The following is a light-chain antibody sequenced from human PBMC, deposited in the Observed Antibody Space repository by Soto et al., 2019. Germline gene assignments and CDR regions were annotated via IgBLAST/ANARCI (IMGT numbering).Light chain of an antibody. J-gene: IGLJ1*01. CDR2: STN. Sequence: QSVLTQPPSVSEAPGLGVTISCSGSNSNIGSNHVYWYQQLPGAAPKLLIYSTNQRSSGVPCRFSAFKSGTSASLAISALRPEDEADYYCAAWDDTLGGFYVFGTGTKVTVL. V-gene: IGLV1-47*02. CDR1: NSNIGSNH. CDR3: AAWDDTLGGFYV.